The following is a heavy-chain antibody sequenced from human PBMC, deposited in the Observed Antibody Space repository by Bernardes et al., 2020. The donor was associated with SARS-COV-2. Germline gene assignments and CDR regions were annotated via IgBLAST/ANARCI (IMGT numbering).Heavy chain of an antibody. D-gene: IGHD2-2*02. J-gene: IGHJ5*02. CDR3: AGGGDIVVVPAAIAPPGPWFDP. Sequence: ASVKVSCKASGYTFTGYYMHWVRQAPGQGLEWMGWINPNSGGTNYAQKFQGRVTMTRDTSISTAYMELSRLRSDDTAVYYCAGGGDIVVVPAAIAPPGPWFDPWGQGTLVTVSS. CDR1: GYTFTGYY. CDR2: INPNSGGT. V-gene: IGHV1-2*02.